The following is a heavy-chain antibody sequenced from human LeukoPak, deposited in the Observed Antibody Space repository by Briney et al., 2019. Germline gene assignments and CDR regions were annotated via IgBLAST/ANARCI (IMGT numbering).Heavy chain of an antibody. CDR1: GGSVSSASYY. J-gene: IGHJ4*02. CDR2: IYASGNT. Sequence: SETLSLTCTVSGGSVSSASYYWTWIRQPPGKGLEWIGYIYASGNTNYNPSLKSRVTISVDTFKNQFSLKLSSVTAADTAVYYCARDPPVAGTSWGQGTLVTVSS. D-gene: IGHD6-19*01. CDR3: ARDPPVAGTS. V-gene: IGHV4-61*01.